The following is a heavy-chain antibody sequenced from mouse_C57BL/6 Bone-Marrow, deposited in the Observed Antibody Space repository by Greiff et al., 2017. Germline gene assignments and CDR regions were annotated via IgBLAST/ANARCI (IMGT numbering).Heavy chain of an antibody. J-gene: IGHJ4*01. Sequence: VQLKESGGGLVKPGGSLKLSCAASGFTFSSYAMSWVRQTPEKRLEWVATISDGGSYTYYPDNVKGRFTISRDNAKNNLYLQMSHLKSEDTAMYYCARVSTMVTPYAMDYWGQGTSVTVSS. CDR1: GFTFSSYA. D-gene: IGHD2-1*01. V-gene: IGHV5-4*01. CDR2: ISDGGSYT. CDR3: ARVSTMVTPYAMDY.